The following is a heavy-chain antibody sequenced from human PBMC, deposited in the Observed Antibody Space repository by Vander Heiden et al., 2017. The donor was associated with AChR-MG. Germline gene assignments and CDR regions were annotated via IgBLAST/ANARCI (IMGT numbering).Heavy chain of an antibody. Sequence: QVQLQQWGAGLLKPSETLSLTCAVYGGSFSGYYWSWIRQPPGKGLEWIGEINHSGSTNYNPSLKSRVTISVDTSKNQFSLKLSSVTAADTAVYYCARADDFWSGYRGWYFDYWGQGTLVTVSS. CDR2: INHSGST. J-gene: IGHJ4*02. D-gene: IGHD3-3*01. V-gene: IGHV4-34*01. CDR1: GGSFSGYY. CDR3: ARADDFWSGYRGWYFDY.